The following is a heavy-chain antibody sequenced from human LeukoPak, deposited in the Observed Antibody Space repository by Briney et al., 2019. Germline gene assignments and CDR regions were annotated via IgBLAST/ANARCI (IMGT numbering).Heavy chain of an antibody. J-gene: IGHJ4*02. D-gene: IGHD5-12*01. CDR1: GFTFSSYG. CDR3: AKDATGYSGYDLYYFDY. V-gene: IGHV3-30*02. CDR2: IRYDGSNK. Sequence: PGGSLRLSCAASGFTFSSYGMHWVRQAPGKGLEWVAFIRYDGSNKYYADSVKGRFTISRDNSKNTLYLQMNSPRAEDTAVYYCAKDATGYSGYDLYYFDYWGQGTLVTVSS.